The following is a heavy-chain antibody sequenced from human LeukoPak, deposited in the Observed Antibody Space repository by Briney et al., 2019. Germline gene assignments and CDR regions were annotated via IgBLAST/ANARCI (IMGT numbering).Heavy chain of an antibody. CDR1: GFTLSSYA. V-gene: IGHV3-7*01. J-gene: IGHJ4*02. CDR3: ARARDYAVY. D-gene: IGHD4-17*01. CDR2: IKQDGSEK. Sequence: PGGSLRLSCVVSGFTLSSYAMSWVRQAPGKGLEWVANIKQDGSEKYYVDSVKGRFTISRDNAKNSVYLQMNSLRAEDTAVYYCARARDYAVYWGQGTLVTVSS.